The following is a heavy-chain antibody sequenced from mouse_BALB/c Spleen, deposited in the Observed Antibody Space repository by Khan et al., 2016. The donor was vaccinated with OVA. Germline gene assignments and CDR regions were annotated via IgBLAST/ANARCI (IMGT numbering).Heavy chain of an antibody. D-gene: IGHD2-2*01. Sequence: QVQLKESGLGLVAPPQGLPIPCPVSGFSLPGNVLHWFRQPPGRGLECRGVIWAGGSTNDNSALMSRLSINKDNSKSQVFLKRNSLQTDDTAMYYCARLEVIWGQGTTLTVSS. CDR1: GFSLPGNV. CDR3: ARLEVI. V-gene: IGHV2-9*02. J-gene: IGHJ2*01. CDR2: IWAGGST.